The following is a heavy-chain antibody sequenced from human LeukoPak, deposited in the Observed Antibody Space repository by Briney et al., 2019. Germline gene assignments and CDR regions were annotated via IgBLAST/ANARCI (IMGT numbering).Heavy chain of an antibody. Sequence: ASMKVSCKASGYTFTGYYMHWVRQAPGQGLEWMGWINPNSGRTNYAQKFQGRVTMTRDTSIGTAYMELSRLRSDDTAVYYCAREKEDIVVVPAGIFDYWGQGTLVTVSS. D-gene: IGHD2-2*01. CDR2: INPNSGRT. CDR1: GYTFTGYY. J-gene: IGHJ4*02. V-gene: IGHV1-2*02. CDR3: AREKEDIVVVPAGIFDY.